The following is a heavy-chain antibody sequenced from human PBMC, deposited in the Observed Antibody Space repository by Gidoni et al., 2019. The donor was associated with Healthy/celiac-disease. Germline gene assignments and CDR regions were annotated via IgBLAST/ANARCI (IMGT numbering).Heavy chain of an antibody. J-gene: IGHJ4*02. CDR3: AKGYGDYDYFDY. D-gene: IGHD4-17*01. CDR2: ISGSGGST. V-gene: IGHV3-23*01. Sequence: EVQLLESGGGLVQPGGSLRLSCAASGFTLSSYAISWVRQAPGKGLEWVSAISGSGGSTYYADSVKGRFTISRDNSKNTLYLQMNSLRAEDTAVYYCAKGYGDYDYFDYWGQGTLVTVSS. CDR1: GFTLSSYA.